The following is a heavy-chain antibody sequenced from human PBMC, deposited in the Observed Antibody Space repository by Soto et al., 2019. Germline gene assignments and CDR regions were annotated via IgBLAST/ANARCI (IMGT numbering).Heavy chain of an antibody. J-gene: IGHJ4*02. CDR2: IKSTSAGGTT. CDR1: GFTVTNAW. V-gene: IGHV3-15*01. Sequence: EVQLVESGGGLVEPGGSLRLSCAASGFTVTNAWMSWVRQAPGTGLEWVGRIKSTSAGGTTDFNTPVKGRFSISRDDSKSTLDLQMNSRKTEDTAVYYCTTYGPYYFVSWGRGTLVTVSS. D-gene: IGHD4-17*01. CDR3: TTYGPYYFVS.